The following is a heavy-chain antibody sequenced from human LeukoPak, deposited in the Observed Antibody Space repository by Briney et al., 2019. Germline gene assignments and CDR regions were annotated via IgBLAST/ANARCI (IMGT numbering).Heavy chain of an antibody. CDR2: INPSGGST. Sequence: ASVKVSCKASGYTFTSYYMHWVRQAPGQGLEWMGIINPSGGSTSYAQKFQGRVTMTTDTSTSTAYMELRSLRSDDTAVYYCARVQRGYDYWGQGTLVTVSS. V-gene: IGHV1-46*01. CDR3: ARVQRGYDY. J-gene: IGHJ4*02. CDR1: GYTFTSYY. D-gene: IGHD3-10*01.